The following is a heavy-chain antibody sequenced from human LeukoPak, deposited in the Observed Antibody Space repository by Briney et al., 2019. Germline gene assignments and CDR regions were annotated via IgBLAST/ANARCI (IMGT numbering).Heavy chain of an antibody. D-gene: IGHD3-10*01. V-gene: IGHV3-9*01. CDR3: AKDYGSGNQGAFDI. CDR1: GFTFDDYA. Sequence: ALRLSCAASGFTFDDYAMHWVRQAPGKGLEWVSGINWNSNRISYADSVKGRFTISRDNAKNSLYLQMNSLRAEDTALYYCAKDYGSGNQGAFDIWGQGTMVTVSS. CDR2: INWNSNRI. J-gene: IGHJ3*02.